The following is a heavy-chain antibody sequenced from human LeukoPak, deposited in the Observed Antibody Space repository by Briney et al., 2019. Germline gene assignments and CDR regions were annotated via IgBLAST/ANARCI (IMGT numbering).Heavy chain of an antibody. CDR2: IYYSGST. CDR3: ARGPRRRSSGSPYHY. CDR1: GGSISSYY. J-gene: IGHJ4*02. Sequence: SETLSLTCTVSGGSISSYYWSWIRQPPGKGLEWIGYIYYSGSTNYNPSLKSRVTISVDTSKNQSSLKLSSVTAADTAVYYCARGPRRRSSGSPYHYWGQGTLVTVSS. V-gene: IGHV4-59*12. D-gene: IGHD6-19*01.